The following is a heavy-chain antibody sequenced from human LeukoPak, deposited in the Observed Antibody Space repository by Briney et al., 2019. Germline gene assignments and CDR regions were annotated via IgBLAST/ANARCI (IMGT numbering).Heavy chain of an antibody. CDR2: VNNKGNNK. CDR1: GFSFSNYA. D-gene: IGHD1-26*01. V-gene: IGHV3-23*05. Sequence: GGSLRLSCAASGFSFSNYAMSWVRQAPGKGLEWDSAVNNKGNNKYYADSVKGRFTISRDNSKNTLYLQMDSLRAEDTAIYYCAKDVRGGPIVGAGSVDYWGQGTLVTVSS. J-gene: IGHJ4*02. CDR3: AKDVRGGPIVGAGSVDY.